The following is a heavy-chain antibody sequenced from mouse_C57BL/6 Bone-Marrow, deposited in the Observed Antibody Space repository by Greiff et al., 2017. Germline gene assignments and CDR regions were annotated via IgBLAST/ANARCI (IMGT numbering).Heavy chain of an antibody. CDR1: GYTFTSYW. CDR2: IDPNSGGT. V-gene: IGHV1-72*01. J-gene: IGHJ3*01. D-gene: IGHD3-2*02. CDR3: ARSRQLRLPWFAY. Sequence: QVQLQQPGAELVKPGASVKLSCKASGYTFTSYWMHWVKQRPGRGLEWIGRIDPNSGGTKYNEKFKSKATLTVDTPSSTAYMPLHSLTSEDSAVYYCARSRQLRLPWFAYWGQGTLATVSA.